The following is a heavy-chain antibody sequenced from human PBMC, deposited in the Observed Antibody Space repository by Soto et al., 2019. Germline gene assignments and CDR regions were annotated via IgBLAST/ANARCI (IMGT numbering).Heavy chain of an antibody. CDR3: AREYYDTSGHYFAFDI. Sequence: QVQLVQSGAEEKKPGASVKVSCKASGYTFTRYAMHWVRQAPGQRLEWMGWINAGNGNTKYSQKFQGRVTITRDTSASTAYMERSSLRSEDTAVYYCAREYYDTSGHYFAFDIWGQGTMVTVSS. CDR2: INAGNGNT. D-gene: IGHD3-22*01. CDR1: GYTFTRYA. V-gene: IGHV1-3*05. J-gene: IGHJ3*02.